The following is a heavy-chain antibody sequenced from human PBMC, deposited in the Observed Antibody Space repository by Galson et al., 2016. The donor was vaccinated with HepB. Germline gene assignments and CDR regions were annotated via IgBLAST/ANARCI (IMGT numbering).Heavy chain of an antibody. J-gene: IGHJ6*02. Sequence: SLRLSCAASGFTFSSYPMSWVRQAPGKGLEWVSGISGSGGSTYYADSVKGRFTISRDNSKNTLNLQMNSLGAEDTAVYYCAKDSSGRKVFTMVRELSSMDVWGQGTTVTVSS. V-gene: IGHV3-23*01. CDR1: GFTFSSYP. CDR3: AKDSSGRKVFTMVRELSSMDV. CDR2: ISGSGGST. D-gene: IGHD3-10*01.